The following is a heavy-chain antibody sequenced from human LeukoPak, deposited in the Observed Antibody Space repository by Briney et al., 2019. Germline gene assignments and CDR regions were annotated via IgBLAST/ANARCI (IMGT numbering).Heavy chain of an antibody. J-gene: IGHJ4*02. V-gene: IGHV3-74*01. D-gene: IGHD6-13*01. CDR2: INSDGSST. CDR3: ARKTGAAAATGGYYFDY. CDR1: GFTFSSYW. Sequence: GGSLRLSCAASGFTFSSYWMHWVRQAPGKGLVWVSRINSDGSSTSYADSVKGRFTISRDNAKNTLYLQMNSLRAEDTAVYYCARKTGAAAATGGYYFDYWGQGTLVTVPS.